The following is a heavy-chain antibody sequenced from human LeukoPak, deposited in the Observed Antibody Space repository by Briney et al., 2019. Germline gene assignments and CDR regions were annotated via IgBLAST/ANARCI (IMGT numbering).Heavy chain of an antibody. Sequence: PSETLSLTCTVSGGSISSYYWSWIRQPPGKGLGWIGYIYYSGSTNYNPSLKSRVTISVDTSKNQFSLKLSSVTAADTAVYYCARGGPRYCSGGSCYFGYWGQGTLVTVSS. D-gene: IGHD2-15*01. J-gene: IGHJ4*02. CDR3: ARGGPRYCSGGSCYFGY. V-gene: IGHV4-59*12. CDR2: IYYSGST. CDR1: GGSISSYY.